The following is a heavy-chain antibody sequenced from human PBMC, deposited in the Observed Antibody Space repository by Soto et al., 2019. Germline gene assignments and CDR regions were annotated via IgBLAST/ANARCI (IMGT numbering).Heavy chain of an antibody. J-gene: IGHJ4*02. CDR3: AIGAGWRTDY. V-gene: IGHV4-59*11. CDR1: GDSSDSRY. Sequence: QVQLQESGPGLVKPAETLSLTCTVSGDSSDSRYYIWFRQSPGKGLEWIGYIDKSGSTKYTPSLKSRVTISGDTPKTQFSLRLNSVTAADTAVYYCAIGAGWRTDYWGQGSLVTVSS. CDR2: IDKSGST. D-gene: IGHD3-3*01.